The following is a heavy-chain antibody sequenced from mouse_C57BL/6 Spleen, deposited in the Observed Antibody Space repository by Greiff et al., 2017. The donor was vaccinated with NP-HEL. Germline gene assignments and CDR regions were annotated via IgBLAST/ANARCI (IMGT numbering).Heavy chain of an antibody. D-gene: IGHD2-4*01. CDR3: EGVSLYDYDVDAWFAY. CDR2: IHPNSGST. CDR1: GYTFTSYW. J-gene: IGHJ3*01. Sequence: QVQLQQPGAELVKPGASVKLSCKASGYTFTSYWMHWVKQRPGQGLEWIGMIHPNSGSTNYNEKFKSKATLTVDKSSSTAYMQLSSLTSEDSAVYYCEGVSLYDYDVDAWFAYWGQGTLVTVSA. V-gene: IGHV1-64*01.